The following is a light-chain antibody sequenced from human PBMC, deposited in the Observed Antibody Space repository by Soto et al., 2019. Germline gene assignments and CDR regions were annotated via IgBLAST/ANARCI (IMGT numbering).Light chain of an antibody. Sequence: EIVLTQSPGTLSLSPGEKATLSCRASQSVGDTFLSWYQQKPGLAPRLLIYGVPNRATGIPDRFSGSGSGTDCKLTTSRLETEDLAWNDCGQFGSSPPRTCGQGAKVEIK. V-gene: IGKV3-20*01. CDR3: GQFGSSPPRT. J-gene: IGKJ1*01. CDR2: GVP. CDR1: QSVGDTF.